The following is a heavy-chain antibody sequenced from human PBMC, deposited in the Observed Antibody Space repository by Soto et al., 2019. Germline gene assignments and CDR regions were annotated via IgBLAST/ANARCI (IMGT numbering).Heavy chain of an antibody. CDR2: IWYDGSNK. V-gene: IGHV3-33*01. CDR3: TRSLAIDFDS. CDR1: GFTFSSYG. Sequence: HPGGSLRLSCAASGFTFSSYGMHWVRQAPGKGLEWVAVIWYDGSNKYYADSVKGRFTISRDNSKNTLYLQMNSLKIEDTAVYYCTRSLAIDFDSWGQGTLVTVSS. J-gene: IGHJ4*02.